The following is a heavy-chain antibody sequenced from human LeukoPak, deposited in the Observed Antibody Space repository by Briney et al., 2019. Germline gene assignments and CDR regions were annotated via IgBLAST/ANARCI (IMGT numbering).Heavy chain of an antibody. D-gene: IGHD6-13*01. V-gene: IGHV3-21*01. J-gene: IGHJ4*02. CDR1: GFTFSSYS. Sequence: PGGSLRLSCAASGFTFSSYSMNWVRQAPGKGLEWVSSISSSSSCIYYADSVKGRFTISRDNAKNSLYLQMNSLRAEDTAVYYCARSPRSIYLGSWFFDYWGQGTLVTVSS. CDR2: ISSSSSCI. CDR3: ARSPRSIYLGSWFFDY.